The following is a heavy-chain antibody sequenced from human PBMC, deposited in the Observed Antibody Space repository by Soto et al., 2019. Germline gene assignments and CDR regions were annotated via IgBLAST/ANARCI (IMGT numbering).Heavy chain of an antibody. D-gene: IGHD3-22*01. CDR2: FDPEDGET. CDR1: GYTLTELS. V-gene: IGHV1-24*01. CDR3: ATVTHYYDSSGYSNWFDP. Sequence: ASVKVSCKVSGYTLTELSMHWVRQAPGKGLEWMGGFDPEDGETIYAQKFQGRVTMTEDTSTDTACMELSSLRSEDTAVYYCATVTHYYDSSGYSNWFDPWGQGTLVTVSS. J-gene: IGHJ5*02.